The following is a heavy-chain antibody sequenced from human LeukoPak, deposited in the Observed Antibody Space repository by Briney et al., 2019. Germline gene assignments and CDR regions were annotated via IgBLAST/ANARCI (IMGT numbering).Heavy chain of an antibody. CDR1: GSSITSVSHY. D-gene: IGHD3-16*01. Sequence: PSETLSLTCTISGSSITSVSHYWGWIRQPPGKGLEWIGDIYYTGSTYYSPSLRSRVTMSVHTSENQFSLRLNSVTAVDTAVYYCARRWGNIVGVTYAYWGQGTLVTVSS. V-gene: IGHV4-39*01. CDR3: ARRWGNIVGVTYAY. J-gene: IGHJ4*02. CDR2: IYYTGST.